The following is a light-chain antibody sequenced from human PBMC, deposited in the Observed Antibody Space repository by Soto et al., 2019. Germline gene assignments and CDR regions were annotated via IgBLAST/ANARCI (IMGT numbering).Light chain of an antibody. CDR3: CSYAGGSTAV. J-gene: IGLJ7*01. V-gene: IGLV2-23*01. CDR1: SSDVGSYNL. Sequence: QSVLTQPASVSGSPGQSITISCTGTSSDVGSYNLVSWYQQHPGKAPKLMIFEGSKRPSGVSNRFSGSKSGNTASLTISGLQAEDEADYYCCSYAGGSTAVFGGGTQLTVL. CDR2: EGS.